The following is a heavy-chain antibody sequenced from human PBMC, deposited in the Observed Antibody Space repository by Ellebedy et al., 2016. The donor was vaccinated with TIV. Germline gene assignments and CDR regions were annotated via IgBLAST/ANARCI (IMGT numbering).Heavy chain of an antibody. V-gene: IGHV6-1*01. Sequence: MPSETLSLTCAISGDSVSSNSVAWNWIRQSPSRGLEWLGRTYYRSKWYNHYAESVKSRITINSDTSKNQFSLQLNSVTPEDTAVYYCARYYDNSGSYYGYYFDYWGQGTLVTVSS. CDR2: TYYRSKWYN. J-gene: IGHJ4*02. D-gene: IGHD3-22*01. CDR3: ARYYDNSGSYYGYYFDY. CDR1: GDSVSSNSVA.